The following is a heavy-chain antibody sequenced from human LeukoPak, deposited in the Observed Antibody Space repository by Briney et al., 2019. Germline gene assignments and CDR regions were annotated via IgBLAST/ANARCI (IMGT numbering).Heavy chain of an antibody. CDR3: ARQGYSSGK. Sequence: PGGSLRLSCAASGFTFSSYSMNWVRQAPGKGLEWVSSISSRSSYIYYADSVKGRFTISRDNAKNSLYLQMNSLRAEDTAVYYCARQGYSSGKWGQGTLVTVSS. D-gene: IGHD6-19*01. V-gene: IGHV3-21*06. J-gene: IGHJ4*02. CDR2: ISSRSSYI. CDR1: GFTFSSYS.